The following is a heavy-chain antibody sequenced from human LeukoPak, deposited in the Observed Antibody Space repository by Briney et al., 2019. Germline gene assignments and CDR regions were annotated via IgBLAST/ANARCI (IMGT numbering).Heavy chain of an antibody. CDR3: ARVAAEVVGVPGAIGFGWLRRDYYYMDV. V-gene: IGHV1-3*03. J-gene: IGHJ6*03. D-gene: IGHD2-2*02. Sequence: ASVKVSCKASGYTFTSYAMHWVRQAPGQRLEWMGWINAGNGNTKYSQEFQGRVTITRDMSTSTVYMELSSLRSEDTAVYYCARVAAEVVGVPGAIGFGWLRRDYYYMDVWGKGTTVTVSS. CDR1: GYTFTSYA. CDR2: INAGNGNT.